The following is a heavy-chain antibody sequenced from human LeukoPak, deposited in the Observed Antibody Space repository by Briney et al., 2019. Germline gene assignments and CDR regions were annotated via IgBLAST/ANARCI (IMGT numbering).Heavy chain of an antibody. V-gene: IGHV4-59*01. CDR3: ARDGNGSGSYIAFDI. Sequence: PSDTLSLTRTLSGGSISSYYWSWIRQPPGKGLAWIGYIYYSGSTNYHPSLKSRVTISVDTSKNQCSLKLSSVTAADTAVYYCARDGNGSGSYIAFDIWGQGTMVTVSS. D-gene: IGHD3-10*01. CDR1: GGSISSYY. J-gene: IGHJ3*02. CDR2: IYYSGST.